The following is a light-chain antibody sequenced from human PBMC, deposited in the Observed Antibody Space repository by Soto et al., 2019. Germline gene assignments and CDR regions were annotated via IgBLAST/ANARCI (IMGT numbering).Light chain of an antibody. CDR2: EVN. CDR1: SSDVGSYYP. J-gene: IGLJ1*01. Sequence: QSALTQPASMSGSPGQSITISCTGTSSDVGSYYPVSWFQQHPGKAPKLIIYEVNKRPSGVSDRFSGSKSGNTASRTISGLQAADEAEYYCCSYAGDTTFFVFGTGTKVTV. CDR3: CSYAGDTTFFV. V-gene: IGLV2-23*02.